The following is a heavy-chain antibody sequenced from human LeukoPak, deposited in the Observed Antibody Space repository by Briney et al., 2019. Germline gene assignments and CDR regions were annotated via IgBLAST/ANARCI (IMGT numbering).Heavy chain of an antibody. CDR3: TRPPTITTWRIFDF. V-gene: IGHV1-2*02. CDR1: GYTFTAYF. D-gene: IGHD4-11*01. Sequence: ASVKVSCKASGYTFTAYFIHWVRQAPGQGLEWMGWINPNSGATHYEWNFQGRVTMTRDTSISTAYMELSSLRSDDTAVYYCTRPPTITTWRIFDFWGREPWSPSPQ. J-gene: IGHJ4*02. CDR2: INPNSGAT.